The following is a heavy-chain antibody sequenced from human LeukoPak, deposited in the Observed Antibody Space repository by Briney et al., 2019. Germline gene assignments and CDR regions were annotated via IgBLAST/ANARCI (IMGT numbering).Heavy chain of an antibody. CDR2: ISSSSSYI. J-gene: IGHJ5*02. CDR1: GFTFSSYS. D-gene: IGHD2-2*01. V-gene: IGHV3-21*01. CDR3: ARDRAADIVVVPAAPGGWFDP. Sequence: GGSLRLSCAASGFTFSSYSMNWVRQAPGKGLEWVSSISSSSSYIHYADSVKGRFTISRDNAKNSLYLQMNSLRAEDTAVYYCARDRAADIVVVPAAPGGWFDPWGQGTLVTVSS.